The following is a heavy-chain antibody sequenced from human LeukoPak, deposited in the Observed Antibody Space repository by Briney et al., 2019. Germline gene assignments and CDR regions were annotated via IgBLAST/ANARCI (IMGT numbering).Heavy chain of an antibody. V-gene: IGHV3-23*01. CDR2: ISGSGGST. D-gene: IGHD4-11*01. J-gene: IGHJ6*03. CDR3: ARMPSYSNYAFYFMDV. CDR1: GFTISSYA. Sequence: PGGSRRLSCAASGFTISSYAMSWVRQAPGKGLEWVSAISGSGGSTYYADSLRGRFTISRDNAKNSVYLQMNSLTAEDTAVYYCARMPSYSNYAFYFMDVWGKGTTVTVSS.